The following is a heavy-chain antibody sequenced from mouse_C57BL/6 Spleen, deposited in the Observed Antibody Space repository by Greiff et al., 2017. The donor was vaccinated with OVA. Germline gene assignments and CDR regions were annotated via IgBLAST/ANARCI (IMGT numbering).Heavy chain of an antibody. V-gene: IGHV5-16*01. D-gene: IGHD1-1*01. CDR1: GYTFTDYY. Sequence: EVQLVEPEAGLVQPGSSMQLSCTASGYTFTDYYMAWVRQVPEKGLEWVAIINYDGSSTNYLHSLKSRFIISRDNAKNIRYLQMSSLETEDTATYYCAGVSNWYFDVWGTGTTVTVSS. J-gene: IGHJ1*03. CDR2: INYDGSST. CDR3: AGVSNWYFDV.